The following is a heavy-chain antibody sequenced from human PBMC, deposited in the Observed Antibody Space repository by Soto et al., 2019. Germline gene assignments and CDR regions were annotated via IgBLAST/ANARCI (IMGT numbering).Heavy chain of an antibody. Sequence: TSETLSLTCTVSGGSISSYYWSWIRQPPGKGLEWIGYIYYSGSTNYNPSLKSRVTISVDTSKNQFSLKLSSVTAADTAVYYCARDSGYEYFDYWGQGTLVTVSS. CDR1: GGSISSYY. V-gene: IGHV4-59*01. D-gene: IGHD5-12*01. CDR2: IYYSGST. J-gene: IGHJ4*02. CDR3: ARDSGYEYFDY.